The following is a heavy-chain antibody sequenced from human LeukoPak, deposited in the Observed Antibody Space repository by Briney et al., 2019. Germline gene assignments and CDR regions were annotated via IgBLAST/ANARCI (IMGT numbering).Heavy chain of an antibody. Sequence: GESLKISCQGSGYSFTSYWIGWVRQMPGKGLEWMGIIYPGDSDTRYSPSFQGQVTISADKSISTAYLQWSSLKASDTAMYYCASSAYVWGSSFGYWGQGTLVTVSS. V-gene: IGHV5-51*01. CDR1: GYSFTSYW. CDR3: ASSAYVWGSSFGY. D-gene: IGHD3-16*01. CDR2: IYPGDSDT. J-gene: IGHJ4*02.